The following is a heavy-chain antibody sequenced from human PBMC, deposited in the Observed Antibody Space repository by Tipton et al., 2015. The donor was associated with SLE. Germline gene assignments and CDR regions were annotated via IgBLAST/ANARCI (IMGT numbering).Heavy chain of an antibody. CDR1: GGSISSSDHY. D-gene: IGHD6-19*01. CDR2: IYYNGGT. V-gene: IGHV4-30-4*08. J-gene: IGHJ6*03. CDR3: ARCNSSGWPYYYYYYMDV. Sequence: TLSLTCTVSGGSISSSDHYWSWIRQHPGKGLEWIGYIYYNGGTYYSPSLKSRITISVDTSKNQFSLKLSSVTAADTAVYYCARCNSSGWPYYYYYYMDVWGKGTTVTVSS.